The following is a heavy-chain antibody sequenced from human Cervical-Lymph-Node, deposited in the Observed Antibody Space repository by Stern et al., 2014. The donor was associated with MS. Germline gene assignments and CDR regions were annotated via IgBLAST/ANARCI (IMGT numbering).Heavy chain of an antibody. D-gene: IGHD3-16*01. CDR3: AREVGSLSMDV. V-gene: IGHV1-69*17. CDR2: ITPVFGMA. Sequence: VHLVESGAEVKKPGSSVKVSCKASGDTFTTYAISWVRQAPGHGLEWMGGITPVFGMADYAEKFQARVTITVDRSTSTAYMELRSLRFEDTAVYYCAREVGSLSMDVWGQGTTVTVSS. J-gene: IGHJ6*02. CDR1: GDTFTTYA.